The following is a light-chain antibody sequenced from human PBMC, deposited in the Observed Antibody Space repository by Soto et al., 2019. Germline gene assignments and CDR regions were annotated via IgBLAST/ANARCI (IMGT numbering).Light chain of an antibody. CDR2: VSS. V-gene: IGKV1-12*01. CDR3: QQANTFPRT. J-gene: IGKJ1*01. CDR1: RDISSW. Sequence: DIQMTQSPSSVSASVGDRVTITCRASRDISSWLGWYQQKPGKAPKLLIYVSSTLQSGVPSRFSGSGSGTDFTLTISSLQPEDFATYYCQQANTFPRTFGQGTKVDIK.